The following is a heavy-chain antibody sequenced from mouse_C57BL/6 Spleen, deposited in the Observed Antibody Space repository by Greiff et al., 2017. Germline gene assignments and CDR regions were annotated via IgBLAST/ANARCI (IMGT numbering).Heavy chain of an antibody. J-gene: IGHJ4*01. D-gene: IGHD1-1*01. CDR2: ISDGGSYT. CDR3: AREGYGSSYGAMDY. V-gene: IGHV5-4*03. CDR1: GFTFSSYA. Sequence: DVMLVESGGGLVKPGGSLKLSCAASGFTFSSYAMSWVRQTPEKRLEWVATISDGGSYTYYPDNVKGRFTISRDNAKNNLYLQMSHLKSEDTAMYYCAREGYGSSYGAMDYWGQGTSVTVSS.